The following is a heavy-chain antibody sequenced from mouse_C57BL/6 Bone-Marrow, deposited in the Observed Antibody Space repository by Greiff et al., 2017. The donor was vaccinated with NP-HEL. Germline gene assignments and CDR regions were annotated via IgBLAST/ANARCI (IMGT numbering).Heavy chain of an antibody. CDR1: GYTFTDHT. CDR3: ARGFITTSRTYFDV. D-gene: IGHD1-1*01. Sequence: QVQLKESDAELVKPGASVKISCKVSGYTFTDHTIHWMKQRPEQGLEWIGYIYPRDGSTNYNEKFKSKATLTVDKSSSTAYMQLSSLTSEDSAVYYCARGFITTSRTYFDVWGTGTTVTVSS. CDR2: IYPRDGST. J-gene: IGHJ1*03. V-gene: IGHV1-78*01.